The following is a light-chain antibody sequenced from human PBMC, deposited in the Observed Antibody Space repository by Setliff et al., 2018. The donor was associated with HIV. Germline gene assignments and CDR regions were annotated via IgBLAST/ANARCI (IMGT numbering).Light chain of an antibody. CDR3: SSFRTSRKFV. CDR1: SSDVGLYNF. CDR2: DAT. Sequence: QSVLTQPASVSGSPGQSITISCTGTSSDVGLYNFVSWYQQHPGKVPKLIIYDATNRPSGISHRFSGAKSGNTASLTISGLQADDEADYYCSSFRTSRKFVFGTGTKVTVL. V-gene: IGLV2-14*01. J-gene: IGLJ1*01.